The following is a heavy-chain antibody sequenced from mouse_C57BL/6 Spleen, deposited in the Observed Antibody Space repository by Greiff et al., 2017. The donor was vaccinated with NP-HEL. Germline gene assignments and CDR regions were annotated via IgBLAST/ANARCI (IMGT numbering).Heavy chain of an antibody. J-gene: IGHJ4*01. V-gene: IGHV1-80*01. Sequence: VQLQQSGAELVKPGASVKISCKASGYAFSSYWMNWVKQRPGKGLEWIGQIYPGDGDTNYNGKFKGKATQTADKSSSTAYMQLSSLTSEDSAVYFCARYPPESPYTMDYWGQGTSVTVSS. CDR3: ARYPPESPYTMDY. CDR2: IYPGDGDT. CDR1: GYAFSSYW.